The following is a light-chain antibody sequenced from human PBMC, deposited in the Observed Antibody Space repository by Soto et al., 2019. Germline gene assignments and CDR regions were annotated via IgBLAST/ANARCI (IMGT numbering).Light chain of an antibody. CDR3: QQYGSSPPFT. Sequence: EIVLTQSPGTLSLSPGERATPSCRASQSVSSSYLAWYQQKPGQAPRFLIYGASSRATGIPDRFSGSGSGTDFTLTISRLEPEDFAVYYCQQYGSSPPFTFGPGTKVDIK. V-gene: IGKV3-20*01. J-gene: IGKJ3*01. CDR2: GAS. CDR1: QSVSSSY.